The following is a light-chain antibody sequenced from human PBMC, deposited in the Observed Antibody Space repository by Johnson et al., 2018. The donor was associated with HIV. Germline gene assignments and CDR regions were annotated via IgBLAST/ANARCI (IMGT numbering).Light chain of an antibody. V-gene: IGLV1-51*01. CDR2: ENN. J-gene: IGLJ1*01. Sequence: QSVLTQPPSVSAAPGQKVTISCSGSSSNVGSNSVSWYRHFPETAPKVLIYENNKRPSGIPARFSGSKSGTSATLGITGLQTGDEADYYCGTWDSSLTSFVFGTGTKVTVL. CDR3: GTWDSSLTSFV. CDR1: SSNVGSNS.